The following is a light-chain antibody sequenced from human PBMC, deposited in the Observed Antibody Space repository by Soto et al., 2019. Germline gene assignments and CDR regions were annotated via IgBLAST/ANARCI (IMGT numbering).Light chain of an antibody. J-gene: IGKJ2*01. CDR2: GAS. V-gene: IGKV3-20*01. CDR3: QQYGRSPPFT. Sequence: EIVLTQSPGTLSLSPGERVTLSCRASQSVSSAYLAWYQHKPGQAPRLLIYGASNRATGIPDRFSGSGSGTDFTLTISRLEPEDFAVYFCQQYGRSPPFTFGQGTKVEIK. CDR1: QSVSSAY.